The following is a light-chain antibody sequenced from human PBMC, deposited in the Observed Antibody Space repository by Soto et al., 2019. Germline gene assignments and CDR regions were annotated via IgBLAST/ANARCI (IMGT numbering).Light chain of an antibody. CDR2: ENN. Sequence: QSALTQPPSASGTPGQTVTISCSGSSSNIATYSVYWYQQLPGTAPKLLIYENNQRPSGVPDRFSGSKPDTSASLAIAGLRSGDEADYYCAAWDDSLTVLFGGGTEVTVL. CDR3: AAWDDSLTVL. CDR1: SSNIATYS. V-gene: IGLV1-47*01. J-gene: IGLJ3*02.